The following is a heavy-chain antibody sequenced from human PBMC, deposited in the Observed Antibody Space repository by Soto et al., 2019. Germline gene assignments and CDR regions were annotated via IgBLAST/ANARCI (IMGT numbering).Heavy chain of an antibody. J-gene: IGHJ3*02. V-gene: IGHV1-69*06. CDR3: ARHLTSGAFDI. Sequence: GASVKVSCKASGGNFSSYAISWVRQAPGQGLEWMGGIIPIFGTANYAQKFQGRVTITADKSTSTAYMELSSLRSEDTAVYYCARHLTSGAFDIWGQGTMVTVSS. CDR1: GGNFSSYA. CDR2: IIPIFGTA. D-gene: IGHD3-3*02.